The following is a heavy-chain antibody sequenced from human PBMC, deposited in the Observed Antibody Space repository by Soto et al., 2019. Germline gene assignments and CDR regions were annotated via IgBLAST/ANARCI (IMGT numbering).Heavy chain of an antibody. CDR2: IYYSGST. CDR3: ARRFWSGYYMDY. CDR1: GGSISSGDYY. J-gene: IGHJ4*02. Sequence: TLSLTCTVSGGSISSGDYYWSWIRQPPGKGLEWIGYIYYSGSTYYNPSLKSRVTISVDTSKNQFSLKLSSVTAADTAVYYCARRFWSGYYMDYWVQGTMVSVCS. V-gene: IGHV4-30-4*01. D-gene: IGHD3-3*01.